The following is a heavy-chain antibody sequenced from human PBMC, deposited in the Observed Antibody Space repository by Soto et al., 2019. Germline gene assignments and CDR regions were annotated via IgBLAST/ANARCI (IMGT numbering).Heavy chain of an antibody. D-gene: IGHD1-26*01. J-gene: IGHJ5*02. V-gene: IGHV1-2*02. CDR1: GYTFTGYY. Sequence: ASVKVSCKASGYTFTGYYMHWVRQAPGQGLEWMGWINPNSGGTNYAQKFQGRVTMTRDTSISTAYMELSRLRSDDTAVCYCARDQYSRCSNWFSPWGQGTLVTVSS. CDR2: INPNSGGT. CDR3: ARDQYSRCSNWFSP.